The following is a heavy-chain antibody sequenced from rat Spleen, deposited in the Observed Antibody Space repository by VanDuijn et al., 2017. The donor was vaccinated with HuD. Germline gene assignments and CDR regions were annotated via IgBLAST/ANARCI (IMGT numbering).Heavy chain of an antibody. Sequence: EVQLVESGGGLVQPGRSLKLSCAASGFTFSDYNMAWVRQAPTKGLEWVASISTGGGNTHYRDSVKGRFTISKNNAKNTLYLQMDSLRSEDTATYYCVRHGWGYGVMDAWGQGASVTVSS. V-gene: IGHV5-25*01. J-gene: IGHJ4*01. D-gene: IGHD4-3*01. CDR2: ISTGGGNT. CDR1: GFTFSDYN. CDR3: VRHGWGYGVMDA.